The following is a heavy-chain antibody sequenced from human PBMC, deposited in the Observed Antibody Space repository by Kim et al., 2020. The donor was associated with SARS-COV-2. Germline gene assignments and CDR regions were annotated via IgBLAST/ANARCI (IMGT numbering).Heavy chain of an antibody. J-gene: IGHJ4*02. Sequence: IYNYCADSVKARFTSSRDNAKISLYLQMNSLSAEDTAVYYCAMLIDWLDYWGQRPLVTVSS. D-gene: IGHD3-9*01. CDR2: IYN. CDR3: AMLIDWLDY. V-gene: IGHV3-21*01.